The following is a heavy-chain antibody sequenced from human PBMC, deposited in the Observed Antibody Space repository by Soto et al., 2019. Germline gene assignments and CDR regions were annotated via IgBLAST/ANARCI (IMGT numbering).Heavy chain of an antibody. J-gene: IGHJ4*02. Sequence: PSETLSLTCTVSGGSISNYYWSWIRQPPGKGLEWIAYIYSNGNTNYNPSLKSRVTISVDTPKNQFSLKLTSVTTADTAVFYCARREPPRTAGTFDYWGQGTLVTVSS. CDR3: ARREPPRTAGTFDY. CDR1: GGSISNYY. CDR2: IYSNGNT. D-gene: IGHD1-1*01. V-gene: IGHV4-59*01.